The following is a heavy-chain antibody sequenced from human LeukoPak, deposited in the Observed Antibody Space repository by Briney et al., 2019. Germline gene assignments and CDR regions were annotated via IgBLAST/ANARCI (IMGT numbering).Heavy chain of an antibody. V-gene: IGHV3-30*18. D-gene: IGHD6-13*01. CDR3: AKDRAAAGSIVYFQH. CDR2: ISYDGSNK. J-gene: IGHJ1*01. CDR1: GFTFSSYG. Sequence: GRSLRLSCAASGFTFSSYGMHWVRQAPGKGLEGVAVISYDGSNKDRADSVKGRFTISRDNSKNTLYLQMNSLRAEDTAVYYCAKDRAAAGSIVYFQHWGQGTLVTVSS.